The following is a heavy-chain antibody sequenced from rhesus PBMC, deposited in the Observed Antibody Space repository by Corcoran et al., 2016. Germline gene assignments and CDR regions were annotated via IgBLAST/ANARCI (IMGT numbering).Heavy chain of an antibody. CDR3: VREQNWGCVDY. V-gene: IGHV4-122*02. J-gene: IGHJ4*01. D-gene: IGHD5-42*01. CDR2: ISYSGNT. CDR1: GGSISSSHY. Sequence: QVQLQESGPGLVKPSETLSLTFAVSGGSISSSHYWTWIRQPPGKTLEWIGYISYSGNTNYNPSLKSRVTISRDTSKNQFSLNLNFLTAADTAVYYCVREQNWGCVDYWGQGVLVTVSS.